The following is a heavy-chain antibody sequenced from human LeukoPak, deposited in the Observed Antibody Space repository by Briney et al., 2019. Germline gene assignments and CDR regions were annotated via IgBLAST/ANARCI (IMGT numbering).Heavy chain of an antibody. Sequence: PGGSLRLSCAAAGFTFSTYWMSWVRQAPGKGLEWVANMKQDGSEEYYVDSVKGRFTISRDNAKNSLYLQMNSLRAEDTAVYYCARDKIVGATVLDYWGQGSLVTVFS. CDR1: GFTFSTYW. D-gene: IGHD1-26*01. J-gene: IGHJ4*02. CDR2: MKQDGSEE. CDR3: ARDKIVGATVLDY. V-gene: IGHV3-7*03.